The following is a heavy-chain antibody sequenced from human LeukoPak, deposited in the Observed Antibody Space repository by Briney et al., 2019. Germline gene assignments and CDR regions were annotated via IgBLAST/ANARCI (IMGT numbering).Heavy chain of an antibody. Sequence: GGSLRLSCAASGFTFSSYAMSWVRQAPGKGLEWVSAISGSSGSTYYADSVKGRFTISRDNSKNTLYLQMNSLRAEDTAVYYCGRDPAGPSIAARPGRSWTNNYNHMDVWGKGTTVTVSS. D-gene: IGHD6-6*01. CDR3: GRDPAGPSIAARPGRSWTNNYNHMDV. CDR1: GFTFSSYA. J-gene: IGHJ6*03. CDR2: ISGSSGST. V-gene: IGHV3-23*01.